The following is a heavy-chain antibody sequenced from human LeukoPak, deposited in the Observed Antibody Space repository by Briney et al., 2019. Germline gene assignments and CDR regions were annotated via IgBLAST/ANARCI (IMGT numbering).Heavy chain of an antibody. CDR1: GGSISSGDYY. CDR2: IYYSGST. Sequence: SETLSLTCTVSGGSISSGDYYWSWIRQPPGKGLEWIGYIYYSGSTNYNPSLKSRVTISVDTSKNQFSLKLSSVTAADTAVYYCARDLGSSPGAFDIWGQGTMVTVSS. J-gene: IGHJ3*02. V-gene: IGHV4-61*08. CDR3: ARDLGSSPGAFDI. D-gene: IGHD6-13*01.